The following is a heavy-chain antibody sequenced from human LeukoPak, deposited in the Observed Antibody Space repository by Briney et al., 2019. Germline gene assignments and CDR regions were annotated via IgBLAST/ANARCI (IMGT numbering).Heavy chain of an antibody. CDR1: GGSISSGGYY. V-gene: IGHV4-31*03. D-gene: IGHD2-15*01. CDR2: IYYSGST. CDR3: ARVRSGGSCYWDY. J-gene: IGHJ4*02. Sequence: PSQTLSLTCTVSGGSISSGGYYWSWIRQHPGKGLEWIGYIYYSGSTYYNPSLKSRVTISVDTSKNQFSLKLSSVTAADTAVYYCARVRSGGSCYWDYWGQGTLVTVSS.